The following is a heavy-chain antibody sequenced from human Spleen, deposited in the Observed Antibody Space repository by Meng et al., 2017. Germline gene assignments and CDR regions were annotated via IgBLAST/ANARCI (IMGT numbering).Heavy chain of an antibody. CDR3: LRGSGGSV. V-gene: IGHV4-39*02. CDR2: VYYSGDT. Sequence: QVQLQESGPGLVKPSETLSLTCTVSGGSISSRSYYWGWIRQPPGKGLEWIGSVYYSGDTSYNPSLKIRVTISVDASKNQFSLRLTSVTAADTAVYHCLRGSGGSVWGQGTLVTVSS. CDR1: GGSISSRSYY. D-gene: IGHD3-10*01. J-gene: IGHJ1*01.